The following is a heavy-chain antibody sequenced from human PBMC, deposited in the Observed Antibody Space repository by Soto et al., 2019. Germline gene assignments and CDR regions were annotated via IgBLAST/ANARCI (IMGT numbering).Heavy chain of an antibody. D-gene: IGHD3-22*01. CDR2: IYYSGST. CDR3: ASADYYDSSGYYLLGAFDI. V-gene: IGHV4-39*01. J-gene: IGHJ3*02. CDR1: GGSISSSSYY. Sequence: SETLSLTCTVSGGSISSSSYYWGWIRQPPGKGLEWIGTIYYSGSTYYNPSLKSRVTIFVDTSKNQFSLKVNSVTAADTAVYYCASADYYDSSGYYLLGAFDIWGQGTMVTVSS.